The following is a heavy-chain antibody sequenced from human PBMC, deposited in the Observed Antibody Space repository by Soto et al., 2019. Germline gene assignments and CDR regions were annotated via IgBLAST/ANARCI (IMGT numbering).Heavy chain of an antibody. V-gene: IGHV4-39*01. D-gene: IGHD5-12*01. Sequence: QLQLQESGPGLVKPSETLSLTCTVSGGSISSSSYYWGWIRQPPGKGLEWIGSIYYSGSTYYNPSLKSRVTISVDTSKNQFSLKLSSVTAADTAVYYCARLGLRAEIDYWGQGTLVTVSS. CDR1: GGSISSSSYY. J-gene: IGHJ4*02. CDR3: ARLGLRAEIDY. CDR2: IYYSGST.